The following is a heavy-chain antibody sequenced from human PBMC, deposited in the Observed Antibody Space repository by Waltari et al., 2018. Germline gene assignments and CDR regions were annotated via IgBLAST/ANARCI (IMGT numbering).Heavy chain of an antibody. Sequence: VESGGGLVQPGGSLRLSCAASGFIFSNYWMSWVRQAPGKGLEWVANSKPDGTEKYYGASVWGRFTISRDNTQNSLSLQMTALRDDDTGRYFCARDWSGSGRGINFWGQGVPVTVSS. CDR1: GFIFSNYW. J-gene: IGHJ4*02. CDR2: SKPDGTEK. D-gene: IGHD3-3*01. CDR3: ARDWSGSGRGINF. V-gene: IGHV3-7*03.